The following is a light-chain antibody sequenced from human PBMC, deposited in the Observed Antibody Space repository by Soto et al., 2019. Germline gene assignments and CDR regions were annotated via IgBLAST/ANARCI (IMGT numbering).Light chain of an antibody. V-gene: IGKV3-11*01. Sequence: EIVLTQSPATLSLSPGVRATLSCRASQSVSSYLAWYQQKPGQAPRLLIYDASNRATGIPARFSGSGSGTDFTLTISSLEPEDFAVYHCQQRSNWPLLTFGQGTRLEIK. J-gene: IGKJ5*01. CDR3: QQRSNWPLLT. CDR1: QSVSSY. CDR2: DAS.